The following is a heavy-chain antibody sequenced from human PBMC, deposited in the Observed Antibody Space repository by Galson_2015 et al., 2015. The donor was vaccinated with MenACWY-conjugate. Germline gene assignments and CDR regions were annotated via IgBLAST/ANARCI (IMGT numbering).Heavy chain of an antibody. J-gene: IGHJ6*02. Sequence: SVKVSCKASGGTFSSYTISWVRQAPGQGLEWMGRIIPILGIANYAQKFQGRVTITADKSTSTAYMELSSLRSEDTAVYYCASYYDSSGYYPSHYYYYGMDVWGQGTTVTVSS. CDR1: GGTFSSYT. CDR3: ASYYDSSGYYPSHYYYYGMDV. CDR2: IIPILGIA. D-gene: IGHD3-22*01. V-gene: IGHV1-69*02.